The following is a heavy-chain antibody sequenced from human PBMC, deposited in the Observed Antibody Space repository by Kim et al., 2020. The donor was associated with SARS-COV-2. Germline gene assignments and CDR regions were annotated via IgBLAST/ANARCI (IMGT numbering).Heavy chain of an antibody. CDR2: ISYDGSNK. CDR1: GFTFSSYA. J-gene: IGHJ1*01. D-gene: IGHD6-13*01. V-gene: IGHV3-30*14. Sequence: GGSLRLSCAASGFTFSSYAMHWVRQAPGKGLEWVAVISYDGSNKYYADSVKGRFTISRDNSKNTLYLQMNSLRAEDTAVYYCARAPGRGAAGTRYFEHWG. CDR3: ARAPGRGAAGTRYFEH.